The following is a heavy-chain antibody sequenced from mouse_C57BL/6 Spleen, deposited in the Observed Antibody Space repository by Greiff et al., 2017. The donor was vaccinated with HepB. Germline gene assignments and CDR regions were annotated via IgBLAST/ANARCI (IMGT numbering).Heavy chain of an antibody. Sequence: QVTLKECGPGILQPSQTLSLTCSFSGFSLSTFGMGVGWIRQPSGKGLEWLAHIWWDDDKYYNPALKSRLTISKDTSKNQVFLKIANVDTADTATYYCARMTYYYGSSYWYFDVWGTGTTVTVSS. CDR1: GFSLSTFGMG. CDR3: ARMTYYYGSSYWYFDV. J-gene: IGHJ1*03. V-gene: IGHV8-8*01. CDR2: IWWDDDK. D-gene: IGHD1-1*01.